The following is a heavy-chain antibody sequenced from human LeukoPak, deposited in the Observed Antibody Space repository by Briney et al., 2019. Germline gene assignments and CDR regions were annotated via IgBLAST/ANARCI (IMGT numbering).Heavy chain of an antibody. V-gene: IGHV3-7*01. CDR2: IKQDGSEK. CDR1: GFIFSTYW. J-gene: IGHJ4*02. Sequence: GGSLRLSCAASGFIFSTYWMSWVRQAPGKGLEWVANIKQDGSEKYYVDSVKGRFTISRDNAKNSLYLQMNSLRAEDTAVYYCARAYFDYWSQGTLVTVSS. CDR3: ARAYFDY.